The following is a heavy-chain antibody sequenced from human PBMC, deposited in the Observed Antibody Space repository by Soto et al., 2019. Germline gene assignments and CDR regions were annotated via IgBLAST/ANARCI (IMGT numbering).Heavy chain of an antibody. CDR3: ARQRVIPATPTNWFDP. CDR2: IYYSGST. V-gene: IGHV4-59*08. J-gene: IGHJ5*02. CDR1: GGSISSYY. Sequence: SETLSLTCTVSGGSISSYYWSWIRQPPGKGLEWIGYIYYSGSTNYNPSLKSRVTISVDTSKNQFSLKLTSVTASDTAVYYCARQRVIPATPTNWFDPWGQGTPVTVS. D-gene: IGHD2-15*01.